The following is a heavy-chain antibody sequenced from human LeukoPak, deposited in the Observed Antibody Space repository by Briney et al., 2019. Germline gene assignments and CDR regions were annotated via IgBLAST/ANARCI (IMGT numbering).Heavy chain of an antibody. CDR2: INSDATST. Sequence: GRSLRLSCAASGFMLSSTWMHWVRQAPGKGLVWVSRINSDATSTSYADSVRGRFTISRDDAKNTMYLQMNSLRAEDTAMYYCVRGSPGYSSSWHAYWGQGTLVTVSS. D-gene: IGHD6-13*01. CDR3: VRGSPGYSSSWHAY. V-gene: IGHV3-74*01. J-gene: IGHJ4*02. CDR1: GFMLSSTW.